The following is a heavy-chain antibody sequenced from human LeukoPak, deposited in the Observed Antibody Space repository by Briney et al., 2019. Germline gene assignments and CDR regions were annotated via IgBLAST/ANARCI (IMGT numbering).Heavy chain of an antibody. V-gene: IGHV4-38-2*02. D-gene: IGHD3-9*01. CDR1: GYSISSGYY. Sequence: SETLSLTCTVSGYSISSGYYWGWIRQPPGQGLEWIGSIYHSGSTCYNPSLKSRVTISVDTSKNQFSLKLSSVTAADTAVYYCARDRGYDTFDYWGQGTLVTVSS. J-gene: IGHJ4*02. CDR3: ARDRGYDTFDY. CDR2: IYHSGST.